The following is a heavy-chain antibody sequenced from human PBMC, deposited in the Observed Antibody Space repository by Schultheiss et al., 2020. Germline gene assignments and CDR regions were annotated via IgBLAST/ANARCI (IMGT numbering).Heavy chain of an antibody. CDR1: GGSISSSNW. D-gene: IGHD3-22*01. Sequence: GSLRLSCAVSGGSISSSNWWSWVRQPPGKGLEWIGEIYHSGSTNYNPSLKSRVTISVDTSKNQFSLKLSSVTAADTAVYYCARGSPYYYDSSGPGLSDYWGQGTLVTVSS. J-gene: IGHJ4*02. V-gene: IGHV4-4*02. CDR3: ARGSPYYYDSSGPGLSDY. CDR2: IYHSGST.